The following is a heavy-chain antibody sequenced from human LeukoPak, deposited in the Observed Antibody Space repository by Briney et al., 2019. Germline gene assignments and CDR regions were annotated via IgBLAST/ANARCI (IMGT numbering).Heavy chain of an antibody. V-gene: IGHV4-39*01. D-gene: IGHD2-2*01. CDR3: ARQSCSSTSCYFSFGGAYEY. Sequence: SETLSLTCTISGGSISTSHYWGWIRQAPGKGLEWIGSISHSGSTYYNPSLKSRISISVDTTKNQFSLQLSSVTAADTAVYYCARQSCSSTSCYFSFGGAYEYWGQGTLVTVSS. CDR1: GGSISTSHY. CDR2: ISHSGST. J-gene: IGHJ4*02.